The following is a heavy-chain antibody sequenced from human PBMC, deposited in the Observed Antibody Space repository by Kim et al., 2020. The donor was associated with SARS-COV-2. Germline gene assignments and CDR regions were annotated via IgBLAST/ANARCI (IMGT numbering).Heavy chain of an antibody. J-gene: IGHJ4*02. CDR3: ARDRGYSYAFDY. D-gene: IGHD5-18*01. Sequence: YVDSVKGRFTISRDNAKNSLYLQMNSLRAEDTAVYYCARDRGYSYAFDYWGQGTLVTVSS. V-gene: IGHV3-7*01.